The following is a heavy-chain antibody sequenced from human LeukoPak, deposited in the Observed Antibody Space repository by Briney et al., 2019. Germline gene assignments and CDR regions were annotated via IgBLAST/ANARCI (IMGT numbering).Heavy chain of an antibody. CDR3: ARDIGNSGTFDI. CDR2: IYSGGTT. CDR1: GFSVSNNY. V-gene: IGHV3-53*01. D-gene: IGHD4-23*01. J-gene: IGHJ3*02. Sequence: GGSLRLSCAASGFSVSNNYMSWVRQAPGKGLEWVSVIYSGGTTYYADSVKGRLTISRDNSNNMLYLKMRSVRSEDTAVYYCARDIGNSGTFDIWGQGTMVTVSS.